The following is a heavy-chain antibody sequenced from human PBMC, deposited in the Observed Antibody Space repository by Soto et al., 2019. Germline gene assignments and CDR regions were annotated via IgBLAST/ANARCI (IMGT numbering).Heavy chain of an antibody. V-gene: IGHV2-70*11. D-gene: IGHD2-2*03. Sequence: GSRPTLVNPTQTLTLTCTFSGFSLCTSGMCVSWIRQPPGKALEWLARIDWDDDKYYSTSLKTRPTISKDTSTNQVVLTMTNMDPVDTATYYCAGIGYCSSASCGYFDYWGQGTLVTVSS. CDR2: IDWDDDK. CDR3: AGIGYCSSASCGYFDY. CDR1: GFSLCTSGMC. J-gene: IGHJ4*02.